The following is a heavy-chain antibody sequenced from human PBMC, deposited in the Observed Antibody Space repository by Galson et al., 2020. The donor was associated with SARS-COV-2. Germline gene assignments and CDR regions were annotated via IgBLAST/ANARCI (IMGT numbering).Heavy chain of an antibody. CDR2: IFYTGST. Sequence: ETSETLSLTCSVSIGSMSDHYWSWIRQPPGKALEWIGFIFYTGSTNYNASLKSRVTITLDTSKKQFYLRLTSVTAADTAVYYCAKLAEGRRSSEDYWGHGTLVAVAS. V-gene: IGHV4-59*08. CDR3: AKLAEGRRSSEDY. CDR1: IGSMSDHY. J-gene: IGHJ4*01.